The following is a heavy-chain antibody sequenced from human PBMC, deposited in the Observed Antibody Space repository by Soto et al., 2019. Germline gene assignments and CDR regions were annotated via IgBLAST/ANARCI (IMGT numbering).Heavy chain of an antibody. D-gene: IGHD2-15*01. Sequence: SSETLSLTCTASGGSVTTNSYYRGWIRQPPGKGLEWIGSIYNSGSTYYNPSLKSRVTISVDTSKNQFSLKLSSVTAADTAVYYCVRLKVGAATDWGQGTLVTVSS. CDR1: GGSVTTNSYY. CDR2: IYNSGST. CDR3: VRLKVGAATD. V-gene: IGHV4-39*01. J-gene: IGHJ4*02.